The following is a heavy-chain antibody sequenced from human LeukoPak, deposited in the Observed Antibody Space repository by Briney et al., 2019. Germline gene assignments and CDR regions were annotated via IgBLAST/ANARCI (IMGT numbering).Heavy chain of an antibody. J-gene: IGHJ4*02. V-gene: IGHV3-7*01. CDR3: ARVFSSGWYGSYFDY. CDR2: IKQDGSEK. D-gene: IGHD6-19*01. Sequence: GGSLRLSCAASGFTFSSYWMSWVRQAPGKGLEWVANIKQDGSEKYYVDSVKGRFTISRDNAKNSLYLQMNSLRAEDTAVYYCARVFSSGWYGSYFDYWGQGTLVTVSS. CDR1: GFTFSSYW.